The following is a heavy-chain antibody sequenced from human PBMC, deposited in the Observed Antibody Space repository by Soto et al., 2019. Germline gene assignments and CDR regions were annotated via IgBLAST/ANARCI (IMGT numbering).Heavy chain of an antibody. J-gene: IGHJ6*02. CDR1: GGTFGSYT. CDR3: ARKRAMPPHFCCGMDV. D-gene: IGHD2-2*01. V-gene: IGHV1-69*06. CDR2: IIPMFGTA. Sequence: QVHLVQSGAEVKKPGSSVKVSCTASGGTFGSYTVTWVRQAPGQGLEWMGEIIPMFGTASYAQKFQGRVTITADKSTTTAHMELSSLSSDDTAVYYCARKRAMPPHFCCGMDVWGQGTTVTVSS.